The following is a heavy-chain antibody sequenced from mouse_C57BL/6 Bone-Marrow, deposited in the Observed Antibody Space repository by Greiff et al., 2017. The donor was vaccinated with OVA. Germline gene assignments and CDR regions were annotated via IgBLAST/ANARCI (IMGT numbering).Heavy chain of an antibody. CDR1: GYTFTDYE. CDR2: IDPETGGT. D-gene: IGHD2-3*01. V-gene: IGHV1-15*01. J-gene: IGHJ3*01. CDR3: TRDGSWFAY. Sequence: VQLQQSGAELVRPGASVTLSCKASGYTFTDYEMHWVKQTPVHGLEWIGAIDPETGGTAYNQKFKGKAILTADKSSSTAYMELRSLTSEDSAGYYCTRDGSWFAYWGQGTLGTVSA.